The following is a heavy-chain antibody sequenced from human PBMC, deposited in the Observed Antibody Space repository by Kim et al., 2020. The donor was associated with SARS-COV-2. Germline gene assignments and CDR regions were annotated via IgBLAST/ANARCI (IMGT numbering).Heavy chain of an antibody. CDR3: ARAATIFGVVIYYFDY. CDR1: GSSISTGGYY. CDR2: IYYSGST. J-gene: IGHJ4*02. D-gene: IGHD3-3*01. Sequence: SETLSLTCTVSGSSISTGGYYWSWIRQHPGKGLEWIGYIYYSGSTYYNPSLKSRVTISVDTSKKQFSLKLSSVTAADTAVYYCARAATIFGVVIYYFDYWGQGTLVTVSS. V-gene: IGHV4-31*03.